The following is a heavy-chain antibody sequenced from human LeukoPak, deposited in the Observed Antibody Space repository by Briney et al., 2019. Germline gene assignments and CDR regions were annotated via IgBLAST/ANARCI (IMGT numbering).Heavy chain of an antibody. J-gene: IGHJ3*02. D-gene: IGHD3-3*01. V-gene: IGHV3-23*01. CDR1: GFTFSSYA. Sequence: GGSLRLSCAASGFTFSSYAMSWVRQAPGKGLEWVSAISGSGGSTYYADSVKGRFTISRDNSKNTLYLQMNSLRAEDTAVYYCAKDHDFWSGYAYDAFDIWGQGTMVTVSS. CDR2: ISGSGGST. CDR3: AKDHDFWSGYAYDAFDI.